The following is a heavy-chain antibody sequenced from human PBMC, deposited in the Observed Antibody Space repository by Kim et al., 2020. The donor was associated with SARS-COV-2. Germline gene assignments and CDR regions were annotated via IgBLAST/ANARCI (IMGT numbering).Heavy chain of an antibody. J-gene: IGHJ6*02. CDR1: GFTFSSYS. D-gene: IGHD3-22*01. CDR3: ARYYYDSGGYYSYYYYGMDV. V-gene: IGHV3-21*01. Sequence: GGSLRLSCAASGFTFSSYSMNWVRQAPGKGLEWVSSISGSSSYIYYADSVKGRFTISRYNAKNSLYLQMNSLRAEDTAVYYCARYYYDSGGYYSYYYYGMDVWGQGTTVTVSS. CDR2: ISGSSSYI.